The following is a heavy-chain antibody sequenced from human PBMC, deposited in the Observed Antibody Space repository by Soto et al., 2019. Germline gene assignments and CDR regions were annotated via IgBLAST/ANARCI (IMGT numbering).Heavy chain of an antibody. CDR1: GFTFSSYS. CDR3: ARDLSGDNGA. D-gene: IGHD1-26*01. V-gene: IGHV3-21*01. Sequence: EVQLVESGGGLVKPGGSLRLSCAASGFTFSSYSMNWVRQAPGKGLEWVSSISSSSSYKYYADSVKGRFTISRDNAKNSLYLQMNCLRAEDTAVYYCARDLSGDNGAWGQGTLVTVSS. J-gene: IGHJ4*02. CDR2: ISSSSSYK.